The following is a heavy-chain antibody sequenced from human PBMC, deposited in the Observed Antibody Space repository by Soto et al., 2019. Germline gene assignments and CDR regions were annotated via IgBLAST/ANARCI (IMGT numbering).Heavy chain of an antibody. CDR1: GFSVSSY. V-gene: IGHV3-66*01. CDR2: LFSGGST. D-gene: IGHD3-10*01. Sequence: EVQPVESGGGLVQPGGSLRLSCAASGFSVSSYMSWVRQAPGKGLEWVSVLFSGGSTYYADSVKGRFTISRDNSKNTLSLQMDSLRAVDTAVYYCARGGLQWFGADKFFYYAMDVWGQGTTVTVSS. J-gene: IGHJ6*02. CDR3: ARGGLQWFGADKFFYYAMDV.